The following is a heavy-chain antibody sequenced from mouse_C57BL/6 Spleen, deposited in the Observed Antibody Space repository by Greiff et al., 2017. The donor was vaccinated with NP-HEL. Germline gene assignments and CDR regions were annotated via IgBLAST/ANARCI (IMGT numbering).Heavy chain of an antibody. J-gene: IGHJ2*01. CDR2: ISDGGSYT. CDR3: ARDGYEYYFDY. CDR1: GFTFSSYA. Sequence: EVKLMESGGGLVKPGGSLKLSCAASGFTFSSYAMSWVRQTPEKRLEWVATISDGGSYTYYPDNVKGRFTISRDNAKNNLYLQMSHLKSEDTAMYYCARDGYEYYFDYWGQGTTLTVSS. V-gene: IGHV5-4*01. D-gene: IGHD2-2*01.